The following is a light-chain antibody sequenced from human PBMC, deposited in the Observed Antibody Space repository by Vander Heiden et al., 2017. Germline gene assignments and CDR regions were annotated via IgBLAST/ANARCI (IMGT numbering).Light chain of an antibody. CDR3: QQYVNWPIYS. Sequence: EIVMTQSPATLYVSPGEGATLSCRASQNSNNNCAGYQQKPGQAPRLLIFAASTRATGIPDRFSGSGSGTEFTITISSLQSEDFVIYYCQQYVNWPIYSFGQGTKLEIK. V-gene: IGKV3-15*01. J-gene: IGKJ2*03. CDR2: AAS. CDR1: QNSNNN.